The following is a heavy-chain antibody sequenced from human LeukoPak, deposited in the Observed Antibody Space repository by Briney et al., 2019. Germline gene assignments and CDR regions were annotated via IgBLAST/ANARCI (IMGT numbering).Heavy chain of an antibody. CDR2: INSDGSNI. Sequence: GGSLRLSCAASGFAFCSYWMHWVRQAPGKGLVWVSRINSDGSNIRYADSVKGRFTISRDNANNTLYLQMNSLRAEDTAVYYCTRYGSGSRIPFDYWGQGTPVTVSS. CDR1: GFAFCSYW. D-gene: IGHD1-26*01. CDR3: TRYGSGSRIPFDY. J-gene: IGHJ4*02. V-gene: IGHV3-74*01.